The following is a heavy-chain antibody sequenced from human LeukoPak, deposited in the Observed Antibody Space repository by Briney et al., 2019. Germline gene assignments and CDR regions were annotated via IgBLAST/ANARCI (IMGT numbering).Heavy chain of an antibody. CDR3: ARDRDPELATIYRGAFDI. CDR1: GGTFSSYA. Sequence: ASVKVSCKASGGTFSSYAISWVRQAPGQGLEWMGGIIPIFGTANYAQKFQGRVTITADKSTSTAYMELSSLRSEDTAVYYCARDRDPELATIYRGAFDIWGQGTMVTVSS. D-gene: IGHD5-24*01. CDR2: IIPIFGTA. J-gene: IGHJ3*02. V-gene: IGHV1-69*06.